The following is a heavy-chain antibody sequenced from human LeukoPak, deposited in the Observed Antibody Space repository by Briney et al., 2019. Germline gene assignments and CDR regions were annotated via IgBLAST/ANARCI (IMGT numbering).Heavy chain of an antibody. D-gene: IGHD1-26*01. J-gene: IGHJ4*02. CDR3: ARSSGIFYFAS. CDR1: GGSISSSSYY. V-gene: IGHV4-39*07. CDR2: IYYSGST. Sequence: PSETLSLTCTVSGGSISSSSYYWGWIRQPPGKGLEWIVSIYYSGSTYYNPSLKSRVTISVDTSKNQFSLKLISVTAADTAVYYCARSSGIFYFASWGQGTLVTVSS.